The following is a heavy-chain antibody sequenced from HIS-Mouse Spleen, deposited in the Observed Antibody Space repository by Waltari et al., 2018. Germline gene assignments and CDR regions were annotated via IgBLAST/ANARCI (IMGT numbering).Heavy chain of an antibody. V-gene: IGHV3-30*04. Sequence: QVQLVESGGGVVQPGRSLRLSCAASVSPFSRYAIHWVRQAPGKGLEWVAVISYDGINKYYADSVKGRFTISRDNSKNTLYPQMNSLRAEDTAVYYCARTLLNIAAPFDPWGQGTLVTVSS. J-gene: IGHJ5*02. CDR2: ISYDGINK. D-gene: IGHD6-6*01. CDR1: VSPFSRYA. CDR3: ARTLLNIAAPFDP.